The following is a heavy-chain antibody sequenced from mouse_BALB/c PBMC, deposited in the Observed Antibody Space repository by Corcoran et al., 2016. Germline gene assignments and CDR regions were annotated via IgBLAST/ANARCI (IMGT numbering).Heavy chain of an antibody. CDR2: INPNNGGT. J-gene: IGHJ1*01. CDR1: GYTFTDYN. Sequence: EVLLQQSGPELVKPGASVKIPCKASGYTFTDYNMDWVKQSHGKSLEWIGDINPNNGGTIYNQKFKGKATLTVDKSSSTAYMELRSLTSEDTAVYYCARRKSIIRYFDVWGAGTTVTVSS. CDR3: ARRKSIIRYFDV. V-gene: IGHV1-18*01.